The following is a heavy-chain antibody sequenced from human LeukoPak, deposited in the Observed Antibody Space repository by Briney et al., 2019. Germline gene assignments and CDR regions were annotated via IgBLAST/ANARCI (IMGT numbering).Heavy chain of an antibody. CDR3: ARSSGTGTFSY. CDR1: GDSISRSTYY. Sequence: SETLSLTCTVSGDSISRSTYYWAWIRQPPGKGLEWIGSVYYGRSPYFNPSLESRATISVDTSKNHFALKMSSVTAADTAVYYCARSSGTGTFSYWGQGTLVTVSS. D-gene: IGHD6-25*01. J-gene: IGHJ4*02. V-gene: IGHV4-39*02. CDR2: VYYGRSP.